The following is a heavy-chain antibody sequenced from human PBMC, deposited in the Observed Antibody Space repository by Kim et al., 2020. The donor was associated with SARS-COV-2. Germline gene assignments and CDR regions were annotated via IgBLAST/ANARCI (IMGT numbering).Heavy chain of an antibody. D-gene: IGHD1-26*01. V-gene: IGHV3-23*01. J-gene: IGHJ4*02. Sequence: DSVKGRFTITRDNSRNTMFRQRNSLRAEDTAVYYCSKEGGSDPAFDYWGQGTLVTVSS. CDR3: SKEGGSDPAFDY.